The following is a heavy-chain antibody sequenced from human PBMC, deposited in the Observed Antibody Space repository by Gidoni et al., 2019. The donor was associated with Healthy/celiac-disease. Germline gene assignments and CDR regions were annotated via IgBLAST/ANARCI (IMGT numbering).Heavy chain of an antibody. J-gene: IGHJ6*02. V-gene: IGHV1-69*01. CDR3: AINCMVIAVARVLGRNPCPYGMDV. CDR1: GGTFSSYA. D-gene: IGHD6-19*01. CDR2: IIPIFGTA. Sequence: QVQLVQSGAEVKKPGSSVKVSCKASGGTFSSYAISWVRQAPGQGLEWMGGIIPIFGTANYAQKFQGRVTITADESTSTAYMELSSLRSEDTAVYYCAINCMVIAVARVLGRNPCPYGMDVWGQGTTVTVSS.